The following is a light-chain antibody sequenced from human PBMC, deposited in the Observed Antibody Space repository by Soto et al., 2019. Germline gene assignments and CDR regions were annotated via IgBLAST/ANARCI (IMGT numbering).Light chain of an antibody. CDR1: QSIGNS. CDR2: DAS. CDR3: QQYGSSPIT. Sequence: EIVLTQSPSALSLFPGERATLSCRASQSIGNSLAWYQHRPGQAPRLLIYDASSRATGIPDRFSGSGSGTDFTLTISRLEPEDFAVYYCQQYGSSPITFGPGTKVDIK. J-gene: IGKJ3*01. V-gene: IGKV3-20*01.